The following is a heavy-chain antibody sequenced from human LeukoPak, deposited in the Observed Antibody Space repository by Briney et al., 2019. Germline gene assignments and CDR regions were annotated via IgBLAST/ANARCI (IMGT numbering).Heavy chain of an antibody. V-gene: IGHV5-51*01. Sequence: GESLKISCKGSGYSFTSYWIGWVRQMPGKGLEWMGIIYPGDSDTRYSPSFQGQVTISADKSISTAYLQWSSLKASDTAMYYCARSHTLYGDYGSTFDYWGQGTLVTVSS. J-gene: IGHJ4*02. CDR3: ARSHTLYGDYGSTFDY. CDR2: IYPGDSDT. D-gene: IGHD4-17*01. CDR1: GYSFTSYW.